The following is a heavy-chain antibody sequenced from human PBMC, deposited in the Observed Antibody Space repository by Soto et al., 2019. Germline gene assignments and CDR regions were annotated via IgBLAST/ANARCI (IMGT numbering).Heavy chain of an antibody. Sequence: GGSLRLSCAASGFTFSDYYMSWIRQAPGKGLEWVSYISSSGSTIYYADSVKGRFTISRDNAKNSLYLQMNSLRAADTAVYYCVRDRGFEGSSTGCYYYYDMDVWGKGTTVTVSS. CDR3: VRDRGFEGSSTGCYYYYDMDV. CDR2: ISSSGSTI. V-gene: IGHV3-11*01. CDR1: GFTFSDYY. D-gene: IGHD2-2*01. J-gene: IGHJ6*03.